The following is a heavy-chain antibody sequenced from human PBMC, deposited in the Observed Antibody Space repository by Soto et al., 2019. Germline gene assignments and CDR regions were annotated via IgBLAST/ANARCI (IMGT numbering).Heavy chain of an antibody. CDR2: INSDGSST. CDR1: GFTFSSYW. V-gene: IGHV3-74*01. Sequence: GGSLRLSCAASGFTFSSYWMHWVRQAPGKGLVWVSRINSDGSSTSYADSVKGRFTISRDNAKNTLYLQMNSLRAEDTAVYYCVRDLITIFGGCYYYYGMDVWGQGTTVTVSS. J-gene: IGHJ6*02. D-gene: IGHD3-3*01. CDR3: VRDLITIFGGCYYYYGMDV.